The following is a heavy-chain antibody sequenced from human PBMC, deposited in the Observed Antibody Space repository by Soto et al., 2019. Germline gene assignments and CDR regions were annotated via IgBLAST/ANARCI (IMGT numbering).Heavy chain of an antibody. D-gene: IGHD3-10*01. Sequence: YWGWIRQPPGKGLEWIGSIYYSGSTYYNPSLKSRVTISVDTSKNQFSLKLSSVTAADTAVYYCARLVRGVTVWFDPWGQGTLVTVSS. J-gene: IGHJ5*02. CDR1: Y. CDR3: ARLVRGVTVWFDP. V-gene: IGHV4-39*01. CDR2: IYYSGST.